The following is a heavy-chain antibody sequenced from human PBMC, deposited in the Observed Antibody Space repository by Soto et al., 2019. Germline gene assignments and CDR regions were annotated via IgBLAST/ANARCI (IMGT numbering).Heavy chain of an antibody. CDR2: VSYDGSSK. CDR3: AKTITLCGVSAYSVYSRSRGAVIDS. V-gene: IGHV3-30*18. Sequence: QVQLVESGGGLVQPGRSLRLSCAASGFTFSNFGMHWVRQAPGKGLEWAAVVSYDGSSKHYADSVKGRFTISRDNSNNTVDLQMYSMTVENTSVYDCAKTITLCGVSAYSVYSRSRGAVIDSWGQGTRVTVSS. CDR1: GFTFSNFG. J-gene: IGHJ4*02. D-gene: IGHD3-3*01.